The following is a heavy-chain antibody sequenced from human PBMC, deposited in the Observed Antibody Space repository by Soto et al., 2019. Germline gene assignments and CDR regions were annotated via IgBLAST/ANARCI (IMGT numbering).Heavy chain of an antibody. D-gene: IGHD1-26*01. Sequence: EVQLVESGGGLVQPGGSLRLSCAPSGFTFSSYSMNWVRQAPGKGLEWVSFISRSSSDINYADAVKGRFTIFTDNSKNSLYLQVTSLSDEATGVYYCERHCVGPYGMDVWGQGPTVTVSS. CDR2: ISRSSSDI. J-gene: IGHJ6*01. CDR3: ERHCVGPYGMDV. CDR1: GFTFSSYS. V-gene: IGHV3-48*02.